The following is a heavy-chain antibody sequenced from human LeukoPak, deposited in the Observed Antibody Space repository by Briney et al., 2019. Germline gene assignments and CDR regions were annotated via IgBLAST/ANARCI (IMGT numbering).Heavy chain of an antibody. D-gene: IGHD3-10*01. CDR2: ISGSGGST. CDR1: GFTFSSYA. CDR3: ARAAVGEVTMVRGVSYYFDY. V-gene: IGHV3-23*01. Sequence: GGSLRLSCAASGFTFSSYAMSWVRQAPGKGLEWVSAISGSGGSTYYADSVKGRFTISRDNSKNTLYLQMNSLRAEDTAVYYCARAAVGEVTMVRGVSYYFDYWGQGTLVTVSS. J-gene: IGHJ4*02.